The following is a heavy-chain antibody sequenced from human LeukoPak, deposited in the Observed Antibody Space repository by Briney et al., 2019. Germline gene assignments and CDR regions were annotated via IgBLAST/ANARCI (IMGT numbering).Heavy chain of an antibody. D-gene: IGHD3-22*01. J-gene: IGHJ3*02. CDR1: GGSISSSSYY. CDR2: IYYSGST. V-gene: IGHV4-39*01. CDR3: ARFEGDYYDSSGGMNAFDI. Sequence: SETLSLTCTVSGGSISSSSYYWGWIRQPPGKGLEWIGSIYYSGSTYYNPSLKSRVTISVDTSKNQFSLKLSSVTAADTAVYYCARFEGDYYDSSGGMNAFDIWGQGTMVTVSS.